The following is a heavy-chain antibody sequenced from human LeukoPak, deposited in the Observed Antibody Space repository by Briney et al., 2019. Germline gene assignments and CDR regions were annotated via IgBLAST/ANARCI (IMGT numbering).Heavy chain of an antibody. CDR3: VRDAYYDTTGYSYFFFDL. Sequence: GGSLRLSCAASGFTFSDYYMSWIRQAPGKGLEWVSRVKNDGRNIAYADSVKGRFTISRDNAKNTLFLQMNSLRAEDTAVYYCVRDAYYDTTGYSYFFFDLWGQGTMVTVSS. V-gene: IGHV3-74*01. CDR2: VKNDGRNI. J-gene: IGHJ3*01. CDR1: GFTFSDYY. D-gene: IGHD3-22*01.